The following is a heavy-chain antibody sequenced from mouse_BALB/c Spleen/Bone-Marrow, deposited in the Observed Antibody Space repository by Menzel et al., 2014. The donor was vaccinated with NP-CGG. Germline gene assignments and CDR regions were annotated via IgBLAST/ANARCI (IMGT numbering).Heavy chain of an antibody. Sequence: ESGPGLVKPSQSLSLTCTVAGFSITSDYAWNWIRQFPGNKLEWMGYMSYSGSTNYNPSLKSRISFTRDTSQNQFFLQLNSVTTEDTATYYCARGRPYYFDYWGQDTTLTVSS. J-gene: IGHJ2*01. CDR2: MSYSGST. V-gene: IGHV3-2*02. CDR3: ARGRPYYFDY. CDR1: GFSITSDYA.